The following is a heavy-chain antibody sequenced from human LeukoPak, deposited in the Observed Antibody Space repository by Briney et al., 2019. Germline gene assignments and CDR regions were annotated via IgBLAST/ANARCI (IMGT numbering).Heavy chain of an antibody. CDR2: INPNGGST. D-gene: IGHD5-18*01. CDR3: AKVGSAAMVLTNGWYFDL. CDR1: GYTFTIYY. Sequence: ASVKVSCKASGYTFTIYYMHWVRQAPRQGLEWMGIINPNGGSTSYAQKFQGRVTMTRDMSTSTVYMELSSLRSEDTAVYYCAKVGSAAMVLTNGWYFDLWGRGTLVTVSS. J-gene: IGHJ2*01. V-gene: IGHV1-46*01.